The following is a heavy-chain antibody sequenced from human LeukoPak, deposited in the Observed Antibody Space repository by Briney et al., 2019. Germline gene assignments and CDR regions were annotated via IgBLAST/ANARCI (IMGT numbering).Heavy chain of an antibody. Sequence: SETLSLTCAVYGGSFSGYYWSWIRQPPGKGLEWIGEINHSGRTNYNPSLKSRVTISVDTSKNQFSLKLSSVTAADTAVYYCATAGPYYDILTGYSTTRGAFDIWGQGTMVTVSS. CDR3: ATAGPYYDILTGYSTTRGAFDI. CDR2: INHSGRT. CDR1: GGSFSGYY. V-gene: IGHV4-34*01. J-gene: IGHJ3*02. D-gene: IGHD3-9*01.